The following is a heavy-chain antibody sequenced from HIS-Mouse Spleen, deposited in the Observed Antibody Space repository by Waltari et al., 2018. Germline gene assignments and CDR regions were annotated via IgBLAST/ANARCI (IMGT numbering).Heavy chain of an antibody. Sequence: QLQLQESGPGLVKPSATLSLTCTVPGGSIRSRSYYWGVFRQPPGKGLEWIGSIYYSGSTYYNPSLKSRVTISVDTSKNQFSLKLSSVTAADTAVYYCAREIPYSSSWYDWYFDLWGRGTLVTVSS. CDR2: IYYSGST. CDR3: AREIPYSSSWYDWYFDL. V-gene: IGHV4-39*07. D-gene: IGHD6-13*01. CDR1: GGSIRSRSYY. J-gene: IGHJ2*01.